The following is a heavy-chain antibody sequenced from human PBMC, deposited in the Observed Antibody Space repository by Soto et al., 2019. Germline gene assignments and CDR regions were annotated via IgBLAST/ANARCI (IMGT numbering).Heavy chain of an antibody. CDR2: IYTSGTT. V-gene: IGHV4-4*07. CDR1: GGSISSYY. CDR3: ARDLGYYDSSGYDYFDY. D-gene: IGHD3-22*01. Sequence: SETLSLTCTVSGGSISSYYWSWIRQPAGKGLEWIGRIYTSGTTNYNPSLKSRVTMSVDTSKNQFSLKLSSVTAADTAVYYCARDLGYYDSSGYDYFDYWGQGTLVTVSS. J-gene: IGHJ4*02.